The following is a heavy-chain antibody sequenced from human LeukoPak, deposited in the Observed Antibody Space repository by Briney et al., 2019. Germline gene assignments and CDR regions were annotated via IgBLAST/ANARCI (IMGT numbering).Heavy chain of an antibody. J-gene: IGHJ6*02. CDR1: GGTFISYA. D-gene: IGHD6-6*01. Sequence: SVKVSCKASGGTFISYAISWVRQAPGQGLEWMGRIIPILGIANYAQKFQGRVTITADKSTSTAYMELSSLRSEDTAVYYCARALSSLSIAARPRGMDVWGQGTTVTVSS. V-gene: IGHV1-69*04. CDR3: ARALSSLSIAARPRGMDV. CDR2: IIPILGIA.